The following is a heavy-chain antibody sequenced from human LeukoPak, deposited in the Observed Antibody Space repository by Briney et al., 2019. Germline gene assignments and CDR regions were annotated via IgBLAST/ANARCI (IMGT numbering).Heavy chain of an antibody. CDR1: GFTFSGNG. CDR2: IQYSGRTQ. D-gene: IGHD6-13*01. J-gene: IGHJ4*02. CDR3: ARETLGSSWYFATPDC. V-gene: IGHV3-30*02. Sequence: PGGSLRLSCAASGFTFSGNGMHWVRQAPGKGLEWVAFIQYSGRTQYYAESVEGRFTISRDNAKNSLYLQMDSLRAEDTAVYYCARETLGSSWYFATPDCWGQGTLVTVSS.